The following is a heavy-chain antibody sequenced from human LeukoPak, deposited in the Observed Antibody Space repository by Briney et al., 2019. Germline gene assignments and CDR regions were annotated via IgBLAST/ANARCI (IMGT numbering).Heavy chain of an antibody. V-gene: IGHV3-9*01. CDR2: ITWNGGTI. Sequence: GRSLRLSCAASGFSFDDFAMHWVRQAPGKGLEWVSGITWNGGTIDYADSVKGRFTISRDNAKNSLYLQMNSLRAEDTALYYCATRYASGPIADYWGQGTLVTVSS. J-gene: IGHJ4*02. CDR1: GFSFDDFA. D-gene: IGHD3-10*01. CDR3: ATRYASGPIADY.